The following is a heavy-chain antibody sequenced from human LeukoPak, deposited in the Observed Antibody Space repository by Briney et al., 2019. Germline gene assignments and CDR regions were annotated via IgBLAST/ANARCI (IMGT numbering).Heavy chain of an antibody. CDR1: GGSFSGYY. Sequence: SETLSLTCAVYGGSFSGYYWSWIRQPAGKGLEWLGRIYISGSTNYNPSLKSRVTMSVDTSKNQFSLNLSSVTAADMAVYYCARIWRGAFDIWGQGTMVTVSS. J-gene: IGHJ3*02. V-gene: IGHV4-59*10. CDR2: IYISGST. D-gene: IGHD3-10*01. CDR3: ARIWRGAFDI.